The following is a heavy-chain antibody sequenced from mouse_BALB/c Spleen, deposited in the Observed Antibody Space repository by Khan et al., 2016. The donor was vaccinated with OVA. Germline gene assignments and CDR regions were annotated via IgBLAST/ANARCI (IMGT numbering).Heavy chain of an antibody. J-gene: IGHJ3*01. CDR3: GGGGGGDRFAY. Sequence: VQLQESGAELVRPGVSVKISCKGSGYTFTDFTMHWVKQSHAKSLEWIGVISTYYGDANYNQNFKGKATMTVDKSSSTAYMELARLTSEDSAIXYGGGGGGGDRFAYWGQGTLVTVSA. CDR2: ISTYYGDA. CDR1: GYTFTDFT. V-gene: IGHV1S137*01.